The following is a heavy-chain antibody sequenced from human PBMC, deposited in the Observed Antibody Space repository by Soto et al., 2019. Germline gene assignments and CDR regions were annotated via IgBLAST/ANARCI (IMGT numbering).Heavy chain of an antibody. D-gene: IGHD3-22*01. CDR3: ARGPTYYYDSSGYYDY. Sequence: GGSLRLSCAASGFTFSSYWMHWVRQAPGKGLVWVSRIISDGSGTSYADSVKGRFTISRDNAKNRLYLQMNSLRADDTAVYYCARGPTYYYDSSGYYDYWGHGTLVTVSS. CDR1: GFTFSSYW. V-gene: IGHV3-74*01. J-gene: IGHJ4*01. CDR2: IISDGSGT.